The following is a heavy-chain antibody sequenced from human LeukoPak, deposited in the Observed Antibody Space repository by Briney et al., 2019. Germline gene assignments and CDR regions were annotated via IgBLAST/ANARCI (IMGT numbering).Heavy chain of an antibody. CDR2: INHSGST. CDR1: GGSFSGYY. Sequence: PETLSLTCAVYGGSFSGYYWSWIRQPPGKGLEWIGEINHSGSTNYNPSLKSRVTISVDTSKNQFSLKLSSVTAADTAVYYCARVRVRGAFGYWGQGTLVTVSS. CDR3: ARVRVRGAFGY. J-gene: IGHJ4*02. D-gene: IGHD3-10*01. V-gene: IGHV4-34*01.